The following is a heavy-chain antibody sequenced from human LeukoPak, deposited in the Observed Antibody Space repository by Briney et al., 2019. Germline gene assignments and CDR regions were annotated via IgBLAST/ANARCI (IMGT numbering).Heavy chain of an antibody. J-gene: IGHJ6*02. Sequence: SQTLSLTCAITGDSVSSNSAAWNWIRQSPSRGLEWLGRTYYRSKWYNDYAVSVKSRITINPDTSKNQFSLQLNSVTPEDTAVYYCARDSLTYSSGWSPIYYYYYGMDVWGQGTTVTVSS. CDR1: GDSVSSNSAA. CDR3: ARDSLTYSSGWSPIYYYYYGMDV. V-gene: IGHV6-1*01. CDR2: TYYRSKWYN. D-gene: IGHD6-19*01.